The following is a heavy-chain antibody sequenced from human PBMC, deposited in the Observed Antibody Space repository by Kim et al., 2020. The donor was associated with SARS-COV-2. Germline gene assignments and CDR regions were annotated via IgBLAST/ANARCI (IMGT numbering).Heavy chain of an antibody. CDR3: AREGSITGTSGLDY. J-gene: IGHJ4*02. Sequence: YADSVKGRFTISRDNSKNTLYLQMNSLRAEDTAVYYCAREGSITGTSGLDYWGQGTLVTVSS. V-gene: IGHV3-33*01. D-gene: IGHD1-20*01.